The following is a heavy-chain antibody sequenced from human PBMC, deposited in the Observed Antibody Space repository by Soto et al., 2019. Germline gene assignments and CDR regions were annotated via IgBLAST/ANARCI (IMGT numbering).Heavy chain of an antibody. V-gene: IGHV4-34*01. CDR2: INHSGIT. D-gene: IGHD3-3*01. CDR1: GGSFSGYY. CDR3: ARGRSSVPDRRGIGYYGLDV. J-gene: IGHJ6*02. Sequence: QVQLQQWGAGLLKPSETLSLTCVVNGGSFSGYYWSWVRQPPGKGLEGIGEINHSGITDSSPSLKSRVTMSVDASRSECSLNLPSVTAADTAVYYCARGRSSVPDRRGIGYYGLDVWGQGTTVTVS.